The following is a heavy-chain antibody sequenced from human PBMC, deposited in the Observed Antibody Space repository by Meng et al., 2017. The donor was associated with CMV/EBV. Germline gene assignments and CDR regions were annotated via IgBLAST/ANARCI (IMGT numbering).Heavy chain of an antibody. J-gene: IGHJ4*02. CDR3: ARGGLYYYDSSGHFDY. CDR1: GGSISSYY. D-gene: IGHD3-22*01. V-gene: IGHV4-4*07. Sequence: GSGPGLWKPSETLSLTCTVPGGSISSYYWSWIRQPAGKGLEWIGRIYTSGSTNYNPSLKSRVTMSVDTSKNQFSLKLSSVTAADTAVYYCARGGLYYYDSSGHFDYWGQGTLVTVSS. CDR2: IYTSGST.